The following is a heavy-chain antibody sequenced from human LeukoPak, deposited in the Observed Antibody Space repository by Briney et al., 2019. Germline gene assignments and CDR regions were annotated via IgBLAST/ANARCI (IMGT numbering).Heavy chain of an antibody. J-gene: IGHJ6*03. CDR2: ISLRGNYI. D-gene: IGHD3-10*01. V-gene: IGHV3-21*01. CDR3: ARDATMIRGVIITYYYYMDV. Sequence: GGSLRLSCAASGFTVSNNYVYWVRQAPGKGLEWVSSISLRGNYIYYADSVKGRFTITRDNAKNSLYLQMDSLRAEGTGVYYCARDATMIRGVIITYYYYMDVWGKGTTVTISS. CDR1: GFTVSNNY.